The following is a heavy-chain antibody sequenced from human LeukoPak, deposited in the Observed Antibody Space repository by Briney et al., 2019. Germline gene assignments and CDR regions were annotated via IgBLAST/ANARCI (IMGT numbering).Heavy chain of an antibody. Sequence: PSETLSLTCAAYGGSFSGYYWSWIRQPPGKGLEWIGEINHSGSTNYNPSLKSRVTITVGTSKNQFSLKLSSVTAADTAVYYCARVGVTTPYYWGQGTLVTVSS. CDR3: ARVGVTTPYY. J-gene: IGHJ4*02. CDR1: GGSFSGYY. CDR2: INHSGST. D-gene: IGHD4-17*01. V-gene: IGHV4-34*01.